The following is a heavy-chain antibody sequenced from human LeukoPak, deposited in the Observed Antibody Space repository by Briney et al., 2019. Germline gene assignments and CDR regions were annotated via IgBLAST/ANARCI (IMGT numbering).Heavy chain of an antibody. CDR2: IRYDGSNK. Sequence: GGSLRLSCAASGFTFCSYGMHWVRQAPGKGLEGVAFIRYDGSNKYYADSVKGRFTISRDNSKNTLYLQMNSLRAEDTAVYYCARGGSYLSAFDIWGQGTMVTVSS. CDR3: ARGGSYLSAFDI. V-gene: IGHV3-30*02. J-gene: IGHJ3*02. D-gene: IGHD1-26*01. CDR1: GFTFCSYG.